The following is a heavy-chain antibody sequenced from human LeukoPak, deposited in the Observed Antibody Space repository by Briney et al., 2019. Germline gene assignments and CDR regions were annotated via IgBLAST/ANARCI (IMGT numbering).Heavy chain of an antibody. CDR1: GFTFSSYG. Sequence: GGSLRLSCAASGFTFSSYGMNWVRQAPGEGLEWVAVITNDGSNKYYADSVKGRFTISRDKSKNTLYLKMNSLTAEDRAVYYCAKAQGVGATYFDYWGQGTLVTVSS. J-gene: IGHJ4*02. V-gene: IGHV3-30*18. CDR3: AKAQGVGATYFDY. D-gene: IGHD1-26*01. CDR2: ITNDGSNK.